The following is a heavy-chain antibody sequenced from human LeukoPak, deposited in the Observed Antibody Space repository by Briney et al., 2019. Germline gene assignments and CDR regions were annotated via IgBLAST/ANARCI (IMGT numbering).Heavy chain of an antibody. Sequence: GGSLRLSCAASGFTFSSYAMSWVRQAPGKGLEWVSAISGSGGSTYYADSVKGRFTISRDDSKNTLYLQMNSLRAEDTAVYYCAKAPTIDDVLSDYWGQGTLVTVSS. D-gene: IGHD1-1*01. CDR3: AKAPTIDDVLSDY. J-gene: IGHJ4*02. CDR1: GFTFSSYA. V-gene: IGHV3-23*01. CDR2: ISGSGGST.